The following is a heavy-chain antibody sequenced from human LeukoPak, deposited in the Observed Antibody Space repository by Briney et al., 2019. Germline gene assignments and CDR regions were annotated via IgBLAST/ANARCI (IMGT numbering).Heavy chain of an antibody. Sequence: GASVKVSCKASGYTFTGYYIHWVRQAPGQGLEWMGRIITILGIANYAQKIQGRVTITADKSTSTAYMELSSLRSEDTAVYYCARERCTNGVCYKGAEYFQHWGQGTLVTVSS. CDR2: IITILGIA. J-gene: IGHJ1*01. CDR1: GYTFTGYY. CDR3: ARERCTNGVCYKGAEYFQH. D-gene: IGHD2-8*01. V-gene: IGHV1-69*04.